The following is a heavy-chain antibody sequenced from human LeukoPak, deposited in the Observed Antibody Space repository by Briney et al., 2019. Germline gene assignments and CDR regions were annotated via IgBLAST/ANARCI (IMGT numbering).Heavy chain of an antibody. CDR2: ISAYNGNT. CDR3: ARDEGVLRYFDWLFGFDY. D-gene: IGHD3-9*01. J-gene: IGHJ4*02. Sequence: GASVKVSCKASGYTFTSYGISWVRQAPGHGLEWMGWISAYNGNTNYAQKLQGRVTMTTDTSTSTAYMELRSLRSDDTAVYYCARDEGVLRYFDWLFGFDYWGQGTLVTVSS. CDR1: GYTFTSYG. V-gene: IGHV1-18*04.